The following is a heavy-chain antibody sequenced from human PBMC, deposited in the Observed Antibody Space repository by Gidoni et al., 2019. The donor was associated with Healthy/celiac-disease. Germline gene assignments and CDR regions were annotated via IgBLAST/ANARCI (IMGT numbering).Heavy chain of an antibody. Sequence: QVQLVQSGAEVKKPGASVKVSCTASGYTFTSYAMHWVRQAPGQRLEWMGWINAGNGNTKYSQKFQGRVTITRDTSASTAYMELSSLRSEDTAVYYCARDGGAARPLYYYYGMDVWGQGTTVTVSS. J-gene: IGHJ6*02. CDR3: ARDGGAARPLYYYYGMDV. D-gene: IGHD6-6*01. V-gene: IGHV1-3*01. CDR2: INAGNGNT. CDR1: GYTFTSYA.